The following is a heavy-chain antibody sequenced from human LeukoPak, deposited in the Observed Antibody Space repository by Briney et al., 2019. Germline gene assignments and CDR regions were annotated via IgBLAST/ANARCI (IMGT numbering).Heavy chain of an antibody. CDR2: IYYDGSHK. CDR1: GFTFSRYG. J-gene: IGHJ6*04. V-gene: IGHV3-30*02. Sequence: GGSLRLSCAASGFTFSRYGMHWVRQAPGKGLEWVAFIYYDGSHKYFEDSVRGRFTISRDNSNNSLYLQMNSLRAEDTAVYYCAKSQFSPQRYHYSIEVWGKGTTVTVST. CDR3: AKSQFSPQRYHYSIEV. D-gene: IGHD5-24*01.